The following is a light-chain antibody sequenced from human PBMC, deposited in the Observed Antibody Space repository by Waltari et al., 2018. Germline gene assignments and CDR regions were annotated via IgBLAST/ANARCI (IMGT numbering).Light chain of an antibody. CDR3: QQRSNWIT. CDR2: DAF. V-gene: IGKV3-11*01. CDR1: QSVSSH. Sequence: EIVLTQSPATLSLSPGERATLSCRASQSVSSHLAWYQQKPGQAPRLLIYDAFNRATGVPARFSGSGSGTDFTLTISSLEPEDFAVYYCQQRSNWITFGHGTRLEIK. J-gene: IGKJ5*01.